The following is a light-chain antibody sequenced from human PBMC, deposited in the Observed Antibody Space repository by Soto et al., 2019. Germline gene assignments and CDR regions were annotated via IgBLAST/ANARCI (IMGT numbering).Light chain of an antibody. V-gene: IGLV1-40*01. Sequence: QLVLTQPPSVSGAPGQRVTISCTGSSSNIGAGYDVHWYQHLPGTAPKLLIFGNSDRPSGVPDRFSGSKSGTSASLAITGLQADDEADYYCQSYDSSLSGVVFGGGTKVTVL. CDR3: QSYDSSLSGVV. CDR2: GNS. J-gene: IGLJ2*01. CDR1: SSNIGAGYD.